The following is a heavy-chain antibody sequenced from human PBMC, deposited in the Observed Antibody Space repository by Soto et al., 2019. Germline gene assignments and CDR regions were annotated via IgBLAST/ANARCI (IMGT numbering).Heavy chain of an antibody. CDR2: IIPIFGTA. CDR3: ARKGHERFFKIPDLVYGMDV. J-gene: IGHJ6*02. CDR1: GGTFSSYA. V-gene: IGHV1-69*01. Sequence: QVQLVQSGAEVKKPGSSVKVSCKASGGTFSSYAISWVRQAPGQGLEWMGGIIPIFGTANYAQKFQGRVTLTADESTSTAYMELSSLRSEDTAVYYCARKGHERFFKIPDLVYGMDVWGQGTTVTVSS. D-gene: IGHD2-15*01.